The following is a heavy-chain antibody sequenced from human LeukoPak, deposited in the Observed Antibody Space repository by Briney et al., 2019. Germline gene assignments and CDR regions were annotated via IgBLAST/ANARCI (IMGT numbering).Heavy chain of an antibody. Sequence: SETLSLTCTVSGGSISSYYWSWIRQPPGKGLEWIGYIYYSGSTNYNPSLKSRVTISVDTSKNQFSLKLSSVTAADTAVYYCARHPPYGSGSYYNVCWFDPWGQGTLVTVSS. J-gene: IGHJ5*02. CDR2: IYYSGST. D-gene: IGHD3-10*01. CDR1: GGSISSYY. CDR3: ARHPPYGSGSYYNVCWFDP. V-gene: IGHV4-59*08.